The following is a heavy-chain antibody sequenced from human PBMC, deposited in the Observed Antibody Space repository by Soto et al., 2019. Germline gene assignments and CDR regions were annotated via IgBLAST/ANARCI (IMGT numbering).Heavy chain of an antibody. CDR3: AANQYCSSTSCSKSYYGMDV. J-gene: IGHJ6*02. V-gene: IGHV1-69*13. CDR1: GGTFSRYS. D-gene: IGHD2-2*01. Sequence: SVKVSCKASGGTFSRYSISWLLQAPVQRLAWMGGIIPIFGTANYAQKFQGRVTITADESTGTAYMELSSLRSEDTAVYYCAANQYCSSTSCSKSYYGMDVWGQGTTVTVSS. CDR2: IIPIFGTA.